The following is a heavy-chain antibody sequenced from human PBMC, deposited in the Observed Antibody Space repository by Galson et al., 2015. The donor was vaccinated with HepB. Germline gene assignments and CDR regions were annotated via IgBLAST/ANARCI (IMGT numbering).Heavy chain of an antibody. D-gene: IGHD6-13*01. J-gene: IGHJ4*02. V-gene: IGHV3-74*01. Sequence: SLRLSCAASGFTFSSYWMHWVRQAPGKGLVWVSRINSDGSSTSYADSVKGRFTISRDNAKNTLYLQMNSLRAEDTAVYYCARALGEAAAGETGDYWGQGTLVTVSS. CDR3: ARALGEAAAGETGDY. CDR1: GFTFSSYW. CDR2: INSDGSST.